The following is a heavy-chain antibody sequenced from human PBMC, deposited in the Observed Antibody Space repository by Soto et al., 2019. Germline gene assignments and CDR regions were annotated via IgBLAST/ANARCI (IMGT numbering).Heavy chain of an antibody. D-gene: IGHD2-2*01. CDR2: IKHDGSEK. CDR1: GFTFSTYW. V-gene: IGHV3-7*01. J-gene: IGHJ4*02. Sequence: EVQLVESGGDLGQPGGSLRLSCAASGFTFSTYWMSWVRQAQGKGLEWVANIKHDGSEKYYVGSVKGRFTISRDNAKNSLYLQMNSLRAEDTAVYYCARRGHCSTPDCYLTDYWGQGTLVTVSS. CDR3: ARRGHCSTPDCYLTDY.